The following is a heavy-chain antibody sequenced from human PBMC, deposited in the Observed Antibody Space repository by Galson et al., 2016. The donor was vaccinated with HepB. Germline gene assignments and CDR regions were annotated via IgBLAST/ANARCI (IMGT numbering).Heavy chain of an antibody. D-gene: IGHD6-19*01. CDR3: AAVVSDRWLVPDH. CDR2: IVVGSGNT. J-gene: IGHJ5*02. V-gene: IGHV1-58*01. Sequence: SVKVSCKASGFTFPNSAVQWVRQARGQRLEWIGWIVVGSGNTNYAQKFQERVTITWDMSTTTAYMDLSSLRSEDTAVYYCAAVVSDRWLVPDHWGQGTLVTVSS. CDR1: GFTFPNSA.